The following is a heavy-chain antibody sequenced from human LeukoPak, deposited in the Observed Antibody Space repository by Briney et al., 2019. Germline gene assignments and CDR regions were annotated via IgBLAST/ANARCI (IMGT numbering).Heavy chain of an antibody. J-gene: IGHJ4*02. CDR1: GGSMRRSSYQ. CDR2: VYHTGPT. CDR3: ARHVQSGSFYVRVLDS. V-gene: IGHV4-39*01. D-gene: IGHD3-10*01. Sequence: SEPLSLTCTVSGGSMRRSSYQWGWIRQPPGKGLEWIESVYHTGPTSYIPSLKSRVTISVDTSKMQFFLTVTSVTAADTAVYYCARHVQSGSFYVRVLDSWGQGTLVIVSS.